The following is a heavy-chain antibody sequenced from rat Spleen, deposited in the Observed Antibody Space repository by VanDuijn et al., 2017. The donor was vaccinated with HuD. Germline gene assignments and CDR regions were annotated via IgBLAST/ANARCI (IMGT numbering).Heavy chain of an antibody. J-gene: IGHJ2*01. CDR3: ARWAYTSDGDLYYFNY. V-gene: IGHV2-13*01. CDR1: GFSLATYS. D-gene: IGHD1-6*01. CDR2: MWGDGST. Sequence: QVQLKESGPGLVKPSLTLSLTCTVSGFSLATYSVSWVRQPSGKGPEWMGRMWGDGSTKYNSAYKSRLSISRDTSKNQVFLKMSSLQTEDTAMYFCARWAYTSDGDLYYFNYWGQGVMVTVSS.